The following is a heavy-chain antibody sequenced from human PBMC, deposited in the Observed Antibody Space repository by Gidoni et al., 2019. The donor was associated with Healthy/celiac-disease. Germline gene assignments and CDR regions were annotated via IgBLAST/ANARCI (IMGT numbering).Heavy chain of an antibody. CDR1: GYTFTGYY. V-gene: IGHV1-2*02. J-gene: IGHJ4*02. Sequence: QVQLVQSGAEVKTPGASVQVSCKASGYTFTGYYMHWVRQAPGQGLEWMGWINPNSGGTNYAQKFQGRVTMTRDTSISTAYMELSRLRSDDTAVYYCAREVDTAMVNYYFDYWGQGTLVTVSS. CDR2: INPNSGGT. CDR3: AREVDTAMVNYYFDY. D-gene: IGHD5-18*01.